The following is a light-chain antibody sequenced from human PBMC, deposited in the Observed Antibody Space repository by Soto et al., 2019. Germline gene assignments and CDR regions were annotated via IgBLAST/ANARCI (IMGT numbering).Light chain of an antibody. Sequence: DIQMTQSPSTLSASVGDRVTITLRASQSISSWLAWYQQKPGKAPRLLIYGASSLQSGVPSRFAGSGSGTDFTLTISSLQPEDSASYFCLQDHNYFWTFGQGTKVDIK. CDR3: LQDHNYFWT. CDR2: GAS. CDR1: QSISSW. V-gene: IGKV1-5*01. J-gene: IGKJ1*01.